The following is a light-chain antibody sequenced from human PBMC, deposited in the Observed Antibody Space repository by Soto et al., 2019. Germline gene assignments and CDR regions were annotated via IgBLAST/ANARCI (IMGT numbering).Light chain of an antibody. Sequence: QSVLTQPAYVSGSPGQSITTSCTGTRSDVGGYEYVSWYQQHPGKAPKLIIYEVFDRPAAVSRRFSGSKSGNTASLTISGLQAEDEADYHCSSYRSGNTYVFGTGTKLTVL. CDR3: SSYRSGNTYV. V-gene: IGLV2-14*01. CDR2: EVF. J-gene: IGLJ1*01. CDR1: RSDVGGYEY.